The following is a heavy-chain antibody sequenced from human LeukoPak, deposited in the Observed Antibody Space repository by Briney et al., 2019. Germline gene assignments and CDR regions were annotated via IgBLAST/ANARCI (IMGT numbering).Heavy chain of an antibody. CDR1: GGSFSGYY. Sequence: SETLSLTCAVYGGSFSGYYWSWIRQPPGKGLEWIGEINHSGSTNYNPSLKSRVTISVDTSKNQFSLKLSSVTAADTAVYYCARDHIGGSSCSSTSCFRDNWFDPWGQGTLVTVSS. D-gene: IGHD2-2*01. V-gene: IGHV4-34*01. CDR3: ARDHIGGSSCSSTSCFRDNWFDP. J-gene: IGHJ5*02. CDR2: INHSGST.